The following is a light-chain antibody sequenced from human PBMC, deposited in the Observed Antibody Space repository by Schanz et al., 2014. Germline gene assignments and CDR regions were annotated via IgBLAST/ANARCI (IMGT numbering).Light chain of an antibody. J-gene: IGKJ5*01. Sequence: ETVLTQSPGTLSLSAGERASLSCRASQTVSGNSLAWYQHVPGQAPRLLIYGASSRATGVPDRFRGGGSGRDFTLTISRLEREDSAVYFCQQSGSSPPVTFGQGTRLEIK. CDR1: QTVSGNS. CDR2: GAS. V-gene: IGKV3-20*01. CDR3: QQSGSSPPVT.